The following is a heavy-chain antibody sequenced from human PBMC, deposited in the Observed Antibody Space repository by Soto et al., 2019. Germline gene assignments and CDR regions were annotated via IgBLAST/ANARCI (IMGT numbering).Heavy chain of an antibody. V-gene: IGHV6-1*01. J-gene: IGHJ1*01. CDR2: TYYRSNWYT. CDR3: VRLIANSGSAY. CDR1: GDSVSSNIVT. Sequence: SQTLSLTCAISGDSVSSNIVTWNWIRQSPSRGLEWLGRTYYRSNWYTDYAVSVKSRATINPDTSKNHFSLQLNSVTPEDTAIYYGVRLIANSGSAYWGQGTLVPVTP. D-gene: IGHD6-25*01.